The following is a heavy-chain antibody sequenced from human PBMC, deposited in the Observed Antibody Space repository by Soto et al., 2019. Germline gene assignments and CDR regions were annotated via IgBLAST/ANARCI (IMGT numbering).Heavy chain of an antibody. CDR1: GFSFTSYW. V-gene: IGHV5-10-1*01. Sequence: PGESLKISCTGSGFSFTSYWISWVRQMPGKGLEWMGWGDPSDANTNYTESVQGHVTISADNSNNTAYLQWSSLKASDTAMYYCARSYDGAYGMAVWGQGTPVTVSS. CDR2: GDPSDANT. CDR3: ARSYDGAYGMAV. D-gene: IGHD3-16*01. J-gene: IGHJ6*02.